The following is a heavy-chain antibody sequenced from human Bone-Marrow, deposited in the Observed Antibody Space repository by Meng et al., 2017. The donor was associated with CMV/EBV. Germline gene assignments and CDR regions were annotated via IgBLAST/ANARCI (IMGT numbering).Heavy chain of an antibody. J-gene: IGHJ4*02. CDR3: ALRFIASNTWYGVDY. V-gene: IGHV4-61*01. Sequence: GSLRLSCTVPGGSINSGSYYWSWIRQPPGKGLEWIGYIFYSGSTNYNPSLKSRVTISVDTSKNQFSLKLNSVTAADTAVYYCALRFIASNTWYGVDYWGQGALVTVYS. CDR1: GGSINSGSYY. CDR2: IFYSGST. D-gene: IGHD6-13*01.